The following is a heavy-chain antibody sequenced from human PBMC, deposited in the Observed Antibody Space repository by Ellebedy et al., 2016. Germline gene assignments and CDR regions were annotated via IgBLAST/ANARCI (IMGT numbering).Heavy chain of an antibody. CDR2: ISAYNGNT. CDR3: ARTRVRFGESTDAFDI. Sequence: ASVKVSCXASGYTFITYGITWVRQAPGQGLEWMGWISAYNGNTNYAQNLQDRVTLTRDTSTTTAYMELRDLRSDDTAVYFCARTRVRFGESTDAFDIWGQGTGVTVSS. V-gene: IGHV1-18*01. J-gene: IGHJ3*02. CDR1: GYTFITYG. D-gene: IGHD3-10*01.